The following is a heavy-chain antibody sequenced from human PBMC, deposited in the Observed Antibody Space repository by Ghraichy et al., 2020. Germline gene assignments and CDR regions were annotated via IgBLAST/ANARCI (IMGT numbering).Heavy chain of an antibody. V-gene: IGHV3-30*18. J-gene: IGHJ4*02. Sequence: GGSLRLSCAASGFTFSSYGMHWVRQAPGKGLEWVAVISYDGSNKYYADSVKGRFTISRDNSKNTLYLQMNSLRAEDTAVYYCAKDHRSSSWYQFTFDYWGQGTLVTVSS. CDR2: ISYDGSNK. CDR1: GFTFSSYG. D-gene: IGHD6-13*01. CDR3: AKDHRSSSWYQFTFDY.